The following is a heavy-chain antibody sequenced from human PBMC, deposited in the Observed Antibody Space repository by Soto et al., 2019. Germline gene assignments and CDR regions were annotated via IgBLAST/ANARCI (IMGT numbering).Heavy chain of an antibody. CDR2: IDPSDSYT. V-gene: IGHV5-10-1*01. Sequence: GESLKISCKGSGYSFTSYWINWVRQMPGKGLEWMGRIDPSDSYTNYSPSFQGHVTISADKSISTAYLQWSSLKASDTAMYYCARFIPPLEYYGMDVWGQGTTVTVSS. CDR3: ARFIPPLEYYGMDV. CDR1: GYSFTSYW. J-gene: IGHJ6*02. D-gene: IGHD3-16*02.